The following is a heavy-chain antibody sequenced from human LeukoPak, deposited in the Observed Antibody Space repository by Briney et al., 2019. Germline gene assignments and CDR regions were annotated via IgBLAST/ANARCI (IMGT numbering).Heavy chain of an antibody. D-gene: IGHD3-3*01. CDR3: AKDHDFWSGYFDY. CDR1: GFTFSSYS. V-gene: IGHV3-23*01. CDR2: ISGSGGST. J-gene: IGHJ4*02. Sequence: GGSLRLSCAASGFTFSSYSMNWVRQAPGKGLEWVSAISGSGGSTYYADSVKGRFTISRDNSKNTLYLQMNSLRAEDTAVYYCAKDHDFWSGYFDYWGQGTLVTVSS.